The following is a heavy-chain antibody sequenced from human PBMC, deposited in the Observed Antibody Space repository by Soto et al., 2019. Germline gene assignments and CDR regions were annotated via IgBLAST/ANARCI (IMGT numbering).Heavy chain of an antibody. V-gene: IGHV1-18*01. D-gene: IGHD5-12*01. CDR1: GYTFTSYG. J-gene: IGHJ3*02. Sequence: ASVKVSCKASGYTFTSYGISWVRQAPGQGLEWMGWISAYNGNTNYAQKLQGRVTMTTDTSTSTAYMELRSLRSDDTAVYYCASTNLRPRAFDIWGQGTMVTVSS. CDR2: ISAYNGNT. CDR3: ASTNLRPRAFDI.